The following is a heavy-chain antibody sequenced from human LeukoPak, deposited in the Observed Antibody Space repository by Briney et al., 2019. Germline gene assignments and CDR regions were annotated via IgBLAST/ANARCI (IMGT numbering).Heavy chain of an antibody. J-gene: IGHJ4*02. Sequence: GGSLRLFCAASGFTFNNYWMTWVRRAPGKGVEGVAHIIQEECEEHYMHSVKARFPISRDNAKSSLSVQMHSLRAEDRAVYFCVRDGGVSGYDVLDYWGQGTLVTVSS. CDR1: GFTFNNYW. V-gene: IGHV3-7*01. CDR2: IIQEECEE. CDR3: VRDGGVSGYDVLDY. D-gene: IGHD5-12*01.